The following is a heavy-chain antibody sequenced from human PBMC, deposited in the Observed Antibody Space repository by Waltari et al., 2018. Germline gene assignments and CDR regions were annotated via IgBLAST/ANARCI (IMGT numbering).Heavy chain of an antibody. Sequence: QLQLQESGPGLVKPSETLSPTCTVSADSIGGSKYYRGWIRQPPGQGLEWIGSISYSGTTYCNPSLKSRVTMSVDTSKNQFSLNLSSVTAADTAVFYCVRPGSSVGWYYFDYWGQGTLVTVSS. V-gene: IGHV4-39*01. J-gene: IGHJ4*02. CDR2: ISYSGTT. CDR1: ADSIGGSKYY. D-gene: IGHD6-19*01. CDR3: VRPGSSVGWYYFDY.